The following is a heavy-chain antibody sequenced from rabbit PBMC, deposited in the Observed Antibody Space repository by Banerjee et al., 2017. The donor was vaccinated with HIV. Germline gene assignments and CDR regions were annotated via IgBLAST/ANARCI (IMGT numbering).Heavy chain of an antibody. D-gene: IGHD6-1*01. J-gene: IGHJ4*01. V-gene: IGHV1S40*01. Sequence: QSLEESGGDLVKPGASLTLTCTASGFSFSSSYYMCWVRQAPGKGLEWIACMYAGSSGSTYYASWAKGRFTISKTSSTTVTLQMTSLTAADTATYFCARAAGYAGYGYATGFDLWGQGTLVTVS. CDR2: MYAGSSGST. CDR3: ARAAGYAGYGYATGFDL. CDR1: GFSFSSSYY.